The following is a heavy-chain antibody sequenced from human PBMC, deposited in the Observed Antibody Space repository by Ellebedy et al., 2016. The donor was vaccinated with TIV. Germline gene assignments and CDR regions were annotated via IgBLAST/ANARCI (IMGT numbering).Heavy chain of an antibody. CDR1: GYAFTNYG. J-gene: IGHJ4*02. V-gene: IGHV1-18*04. CDR2: ISGYNGYT. D-gene: IGHD6-19*01. Sequence: AASVKVSCKASGYAFTNYGLSWVRQAPGQGLEWMGWISGYNGYTNYVQKLHDRVTITADTSTSTAYMELRSLRSDDTAMYYCARDQASIAATAGFDYWGQGSLVTVSS. CDR3: ARDQASIAATAGFDY.